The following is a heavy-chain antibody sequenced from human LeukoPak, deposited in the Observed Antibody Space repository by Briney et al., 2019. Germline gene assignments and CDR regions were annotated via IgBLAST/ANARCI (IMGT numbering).Heavy chain of an antibody. CDR2: IYYSGST. CDR1: GGSISSYY. CDR3: ASGYPADYFDY. J-gene: IGHJ4*02. Sequence: PSETLSLTCTVSGGSISSYYWSWIRQPPGKGLEWIGYIYYSGSTNYNPSLKSRVTISVDTSKNQFSLKLSSVTAADTAVYYCASGYPADYFDYWGQGTLVTVSS. D-gene: IGHD5-18*01. V-gene: IGHV4-59*12.